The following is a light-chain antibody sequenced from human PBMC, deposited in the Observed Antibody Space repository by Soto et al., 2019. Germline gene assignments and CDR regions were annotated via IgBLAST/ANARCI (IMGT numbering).Light chain of an antibody. V-gene: IGLV2-14*01. CDR3: SSYTTISTYV. CDR2: DVR. Sequence: QSVLTQPASVSGSPGQSITISCTGTSSDVGGYNYVSWYQQHPGKTPKLMIYDVRNRPSVVSNRFSGSKSVNTASLTISGLQAEDEADYYCSSYTTISTYVFGTWTKSPS. CDR1: SSDVGGYNY. J-gene: IGLJ1*01.